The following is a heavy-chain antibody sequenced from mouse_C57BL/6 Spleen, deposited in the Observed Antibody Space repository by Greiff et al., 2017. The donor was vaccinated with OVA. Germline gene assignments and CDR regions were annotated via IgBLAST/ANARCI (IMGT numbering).Heavy chain of an antibody. J-gene: IGHJ4*01. CDR3: ARSTAQANAMDY. CDR2: INPSNGGT. Sequence: QVQLQQPGTELVKPGASEKLSCKASGYTFTSYWMHWVKQRPGQGLEWIGNINPSNGGTNYNEKFKSKATLTVDKSSSTAYMQLSSLISEDSAVYYCARSTAQANAMDYWGQGTSVTVSS. V-gene: IGHV1-53*01. D-gene: IGHD3-2*02. CDR1: GYTFTSYW.